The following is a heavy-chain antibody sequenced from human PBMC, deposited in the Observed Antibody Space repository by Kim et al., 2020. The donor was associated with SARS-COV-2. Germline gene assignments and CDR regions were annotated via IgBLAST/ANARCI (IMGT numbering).Heavy chain of an antibody. CDR1: VYTFTSYY. CDR3: ARGGRHTMIVVAITNY. CDR2: INPSGGST. Sequence: ASVKVSCKASVYTFTSYYMHWVRQAPGQGLEWMGIINPSGGSTSYAQKFQGRVTMTRDTSTSTVYMELSSLRSEDTAVYYCARGGRHTMIVVAITNYWGQGTLVTVSS. J-gene: IGHJ4*02. D-gene: IGHD3-22*01. V-gene: IGHV1-46*01.